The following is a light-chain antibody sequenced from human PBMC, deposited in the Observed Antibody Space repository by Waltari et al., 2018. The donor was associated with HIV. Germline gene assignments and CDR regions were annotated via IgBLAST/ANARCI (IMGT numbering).Light chain of an antibody. CDR1: ALPNQY. J-gene: IGLJ3*02. V-gene: IGLV3-25*03. CDR2: KDS. CDR3: QSADISDYYLVL. Sequence: SYELTQPPSVSVSLGQTARITCSGDALPNQYAYWYQQKPGQAPVLMIYKDSKRPSGIPERFSGSTSGTTVTLTISGVQAEDEADYYCQSADISDYYLVLFGGGTKLTVL.